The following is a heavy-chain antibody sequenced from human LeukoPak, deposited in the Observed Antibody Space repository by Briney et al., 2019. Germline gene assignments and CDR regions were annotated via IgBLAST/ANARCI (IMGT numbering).Heavy chain of an antibody. CDR2: ITSSGGST. D-gene: IGHD5-24*01. CDR1: GFTFSSYA. Sequence: GGSLRLSCAASGFTFSSYAMSWVRQAPGKGLEWVSAITSSGGSTYYADSVKGRFTISRDNSKNSLYLQMNSLRAEDTALYHCARGTADGDAFDIWGQGTMVTVSS. CDR3: ARGTADGDAFDI. J-gene: IGHJ3*02. V-gene: IGHV3-23*01.